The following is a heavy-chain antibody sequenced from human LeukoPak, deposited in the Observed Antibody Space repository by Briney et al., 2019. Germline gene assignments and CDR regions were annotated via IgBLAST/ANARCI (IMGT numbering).Heavy chain of an antibody. J-gene: IGHJ4*02. V-gene: IGHV6-1*01. CDR3: ARALWGSGSYWGYFDY. D-gene: IGHD3-10*01. CDR1: GDSFSSNSAA. Sequence: SQTLSLTCAISGDSFSSNSAAWNWIRQSPSGGLEWLGRTYYRSKWYNDYAVSVKSRITINPDTSKNQFSLQLNSVTPEDTAVYYCARALWGSGSYWGYFDYWGQGTLVTVSS. CDR2: TYYRSKWYN.